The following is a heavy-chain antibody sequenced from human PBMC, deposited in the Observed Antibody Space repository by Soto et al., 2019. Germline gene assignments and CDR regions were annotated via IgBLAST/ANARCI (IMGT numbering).Heavy chain of an antibody. Sequence: GESLKISCKGSGYSFTDYWIGWVRQMPGKGLEWMGIIYPGDSDASYSPSFQGQVTISVDSSISTAFFWWISLTASTTAMYYCARQADYDILTGYFYYFDYWGQGSLVTVSS. CDR1: GYSFTDYW. CDR3: ARQADYDILTGYFYYFDY. J-gene: IGHJ4*01. D-gene: IGHD3-9*01. CDR2: IYPGDSDA. V-gene: IGHV5-51*01.